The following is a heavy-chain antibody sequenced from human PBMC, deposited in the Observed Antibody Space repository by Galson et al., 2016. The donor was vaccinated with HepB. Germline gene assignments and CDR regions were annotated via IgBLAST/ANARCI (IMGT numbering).Heavy chain of an antibody. J-gene: IGHJ5*02. V-gene: IGHV3-7*01. CDR2: IQEDGNQK. Sequence: SLRLSCAASGFIFSDHWMNWVRQAPGKGLEWVANIQEDGNQKYYVDSVKGRFTISRDNTKNSLYSQLNSLRTEDTAVYYCARDRGCSHGSGPSAGWLDAWGQGILVTVSS. CDR1: GFIFSDHW. CDR3: ARDRGCSHGSGPSAGWLDA. D-gene: IGHD2-15*01.